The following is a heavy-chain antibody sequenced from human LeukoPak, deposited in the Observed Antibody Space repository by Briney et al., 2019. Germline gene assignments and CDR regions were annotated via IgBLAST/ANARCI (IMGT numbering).Heavy chain of an antibody. Sequence: ASVKVSCKASGYTFTSYGISWVRQAPGQGREGMGWISAYNGNTNYAQKLQGRVTMTTDTSTSTAYMELRSLRSDDTAVYYCARETPDYDILTDGSWQAYYMDVWGKGTTVTVSS. CDR3: ARETPDYDILTDGSWQAYYMDV. CDR2: ISAYNGNT. CDR1: GYTFTSYG. J-gene: IGHJ6*03. V-gene: IGHV1-18*01. D-gene: IGHD3-9*01.